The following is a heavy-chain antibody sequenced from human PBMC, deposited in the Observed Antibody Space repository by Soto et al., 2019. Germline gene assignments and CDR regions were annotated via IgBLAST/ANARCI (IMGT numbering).Heavy chain of an antibody. CDR1: GGTFSSYA. CDR2: IIPIFGTA. D-gene: IGHD6-19*01. V-gene: IGHV1-69*06. CDR3: AHRRVWSSDWYDWFDP. Sequence: SCKASGGTFSSYAISWVRQAPGQGLEWIGGIIPIFGTANYAQKFQGRVTITADKSTSTAYMELSSLRSVDTGTYYCAHRRVWSSDWYDWFDPWGQGMLVTVSS. J-gene: IGHJ5*02.